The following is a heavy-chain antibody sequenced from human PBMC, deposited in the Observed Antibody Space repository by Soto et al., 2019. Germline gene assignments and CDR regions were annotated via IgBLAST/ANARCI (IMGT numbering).Heavy chain of an antibody. J-gene: IGHJ4*02. CDR2: IYYSGST. V-gene: IGHV4-31*03. CDR3: ARAVQDTATCVWDY. CDR1: GRSISSCGYY. D-gene: IGHD5-18*01. Sequence: PSETPSLTCTVSGRSISSCGYYWSWIRQHPGKGLEWIGYIYYSGSTYYNPSRKSRVTISVDTSKNQFSLKLSSVTAADTAVYYWARAVQDTATCVWDYWGEVTLVTFYS.